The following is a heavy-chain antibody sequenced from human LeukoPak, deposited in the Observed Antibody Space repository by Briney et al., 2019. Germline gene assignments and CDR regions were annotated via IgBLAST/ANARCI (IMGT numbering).Heavy chain of an antibody. CDR1: GYTFTSYG. CDR3: ARDFRYDYVWGSYRPDY. CDR2: ISAYNGNT. D-gene: IGHD3-16*02. J-gene: IGHJ4*02. Sequence: RASVKVSFKASGYTFTSYGISWVRQAPGQGLEWMGWISAYNGNTNYAQKLQGRVTMTTDTSTSTAYMELRSLRSDDTAVYYCARDFRYDYVWGSYRPDYWGQGTLVTVSS. V-gene: IGHV1-18*01.